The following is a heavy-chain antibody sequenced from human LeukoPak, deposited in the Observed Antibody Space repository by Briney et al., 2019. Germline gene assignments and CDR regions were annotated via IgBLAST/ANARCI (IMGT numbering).Heavy chain of an antibody. J-gene: IGHJ3*02. D-gene: IGHD4-23*01. CDR2: IYYSGST. V-gene: IGHV4-30-4*07. CDR3: AREGTVVTRAFDI. Sequence: SETLSLTCTVSGGSISSGGYSWRWIRQPPGKGLEWIGYIYYSGSTYYNPSLKSRVTISVDTSKNQFSLKLSSVTAADTAVYYCAREGTVVTRAFDIWGQGTMVTVSS. CDR1: GGSISSGGYS.